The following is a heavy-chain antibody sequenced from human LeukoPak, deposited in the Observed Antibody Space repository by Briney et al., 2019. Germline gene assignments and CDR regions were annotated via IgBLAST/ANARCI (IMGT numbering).Heavy chain of an antibody. J-gene: IGHJ4*02. CDR2: ISDSGGST. CDR1: GFTFSSHA. D-gene: IGHD3-10*01. V-gene: IGHV3-23*01. CDR3: ATWAGGVRGVIIHLFDF. Sequence: PGGSLRLSCTASGFTFSSHAMSWVRQAPGKGLEWVSTISDSGGSTYYADSVKGRFTISRDNSKNSLYLQMNSLGAEDTAVYYCATWAGGVRGVIIHLFDFWGQGTLVTVSS.